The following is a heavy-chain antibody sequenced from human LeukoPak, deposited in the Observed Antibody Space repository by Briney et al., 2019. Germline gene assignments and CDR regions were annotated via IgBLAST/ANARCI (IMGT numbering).Heavy chain of an antibody. Sequence: GESLKISCKASGYTFTSYGIRWVRQAPGQGLEWMGWISAYNGNTNYAQKLQGRVTMTTDTSTSTAYMELRSLRSDDTAVYYCARGVAAAGFVDYWGQGTLVTVSS. V-gene: IGHV1-18*01. CDR2: ISAYNGNT. J-gene: IGHJ4*02. CDR3: ARGVAAAGFVDY. D-gene: IGHD6-13*01. CDR1: GYTFTSYG.